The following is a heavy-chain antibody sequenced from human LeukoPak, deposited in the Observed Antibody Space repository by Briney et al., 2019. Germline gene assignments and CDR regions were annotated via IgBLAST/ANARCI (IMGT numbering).Heavy chain of an antibody. D-gene: IGHD6-13*01. CDR3: AKRIAATGTPYYYFDY. CDR2: IWYDGSDK. V-gene: IGHV3-33*06. Sequence: GGSLRLSCAASGFTFSSHGMHWVRQAPGKGLEWVAVIWYDGSDKYYADSVKGRFTISRDNSMNTLYLQMNSMGAEDKVVYYCAKRIAATGTPYYYFDYWGQGTLVTVSS. CDR1: GFTFSSHG. J-gene: IGHJ4*02.